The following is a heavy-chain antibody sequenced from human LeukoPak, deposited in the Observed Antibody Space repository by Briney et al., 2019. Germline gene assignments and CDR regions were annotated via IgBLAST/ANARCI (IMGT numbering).Heavy chain of an antibody. CDR2: ISYDGSNK. V-gene: IGHV3-30*18. CDR3: AKGADTMIVVVTHPLDY. Sequence: GGSLRLSCAASGFTFSCYGMHWVRQAPGKGLEWVAVISYDGSNKYYADSVKGRFTISRDNSKNTLYLQMNSLRAEDTAVYYCAKGADTMIVVVTHPLDYWGQGTLVTVSS. D-gene: IGHD3-22*01. CDR1: GFTFSCYG. J-gene: IGHJ4*02.